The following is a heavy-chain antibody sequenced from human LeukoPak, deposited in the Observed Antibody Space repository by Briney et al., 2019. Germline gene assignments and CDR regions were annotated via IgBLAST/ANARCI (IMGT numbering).Heavy chain of an antibody. D-gene: IGHD1-1*01. V-gene: IGHV3-30*04. CDR1: AFTFSRST. CDR3: ARLESRMRDSFYMDV. CDR2: IPYDASSQ. Sequence: PGRSLRLSCAASAFTFSRSTMHWVRQAPDKGLEWVAVIPYDASSQYYADSVKGRFIISRDNSKNTLYLQMNSLRPEDTAVYYCARLESRMRDSFYMDVWGKGTTVTVSS. J-gene: IGHJ6*03.